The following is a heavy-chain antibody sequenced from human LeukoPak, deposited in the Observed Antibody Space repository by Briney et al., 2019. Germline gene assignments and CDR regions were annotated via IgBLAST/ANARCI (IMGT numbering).Heavy chain of an antibody. CDR3: ARGLVASYNWFDP. V-gene: IGHV1-46*01. CDR2: INPSGGST. Sequence: ASVKVSCKASGYTFTGYYMHWVRQAPGQGLEWMGIINPSGGSTSYAQKFQGRVTMTRNTSISTAYMELSSLRSEDTAVYYCARGLVASYNWFDPWGQGTLVTVSS. CDR1: GYTFTGYY. J-gene: IGHJ5*02. D-gene: IGHD5-12*01.